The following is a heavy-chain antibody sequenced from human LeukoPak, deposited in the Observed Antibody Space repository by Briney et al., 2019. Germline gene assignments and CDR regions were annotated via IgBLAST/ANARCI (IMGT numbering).Heavy chain of an antibody. D-gene: IGHD2-15*01. Sequence: PGRSLRLSCAASGFTFNSYAVHWVRQAPGKGLEWVAVISYDGSINFYAASVKGRFTISRDNSKNTLYLQMNSLRPEDTALYFCARDRRYCSGGSCYFDYFFDYWGQGTLVTVSS. V-gene: IGHV3-30-3*01. CDR2: ISYDGSIN. CDR1: GFTFNSYA. CDR3: ARDRRYCSGGSCYFDYFFDY. J-gene: IGHJ4*02.